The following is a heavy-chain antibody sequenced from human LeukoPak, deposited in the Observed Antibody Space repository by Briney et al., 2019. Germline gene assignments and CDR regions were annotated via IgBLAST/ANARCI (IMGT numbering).Heavy chain of an antibody. V-gene: IGHV1-69*05. CDR1: GGTFSSYA. J-gene: IGHJ4*02. D-gene: IGHD3-10*01. CDR3: ARGYVSTYGSGSYLDY. CDR2: IIPIFGTA. Sequence: SVKVSCKASGGTFSSYAISWVRQAPGQGLEWMGGIIPIFGTANYAQKFQGRVTITTDESTSTAYMELSSLRSEDTAVYYCARGYVSTYGSGSYLDYWGQGTLVTVSS.